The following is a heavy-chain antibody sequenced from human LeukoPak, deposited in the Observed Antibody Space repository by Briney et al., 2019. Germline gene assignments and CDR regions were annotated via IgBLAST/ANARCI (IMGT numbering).Heavy chain of an antibody. V-gene: IGHV4-39*01. CDR2: IYYSGST. Sequence: SETLSLTCTVSGGSISSSNYYWGWIRQPPGKGLEWIGSIYYSGSTYYNPSLKSRVTISVDTSKNQFSLKLSSVTAADTAVYYCARGCSSTSCYTYAFDIWGQGTMVTVSS. J-gene: IGHJ3*02. D-gene: IGHD2-2*02. CDR1: GGSISSSNYY. CDR3: ARGCSSTSCYTYAFDI.